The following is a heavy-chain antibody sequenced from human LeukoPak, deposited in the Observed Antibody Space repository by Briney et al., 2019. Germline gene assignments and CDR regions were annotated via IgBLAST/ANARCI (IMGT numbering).Heavy chain of an antibody. CDR2: ISYDRSNK. J-gene: IGHJ6*02. CDR3: ARVAAAGKRGDYYYGMDV. CDR1: GFTFSSYA. D-gene: IGHD6-13*01. Sequence: GRSLRLSCAASGFTFSSYAMHWVRQAPGKGLEWVAVISYDRSNKYYADSVKGRFTISRDNSKNTLYLQMNSLRAEDTAVYYCARVAAAGKRGDYYYGMDVWGQGTTVTVSS. V-gene: IGHV3-30-3*01.